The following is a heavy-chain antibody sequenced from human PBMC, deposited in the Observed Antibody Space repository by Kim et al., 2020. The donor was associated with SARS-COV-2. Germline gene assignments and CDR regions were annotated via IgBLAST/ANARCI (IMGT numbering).Heavy chain of an antibody. CDR2: IYAGDSQT. CDR3: ARPRYSTSWYGMDA. V-gene: IGHV5-51*01. D-gene: IGHD6-13*01. J-gene: IGHJ6*02. Sequence: GESLKISCEGYGFYFSNYWIAWVRQMPGKGLEWMGMIYAGDSQTRYSPSFQGPVTISVDKSIGTAYLQWSSLQASDTAKYYCARPRYSTSWYGMDAWGQGTTVSLSS. CDR1: GFYFSNYW.